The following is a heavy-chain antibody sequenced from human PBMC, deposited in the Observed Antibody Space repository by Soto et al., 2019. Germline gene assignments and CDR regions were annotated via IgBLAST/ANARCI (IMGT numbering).Heavy chain of an antibody. CDR2: IYYSGST. CDR1: GGSISSYY. Sequence: SETLSLTCTVSGGSISSYYWSWIRQPPGKGLEWIGYIYYSGSTNYNPSLKSRVTISVDTSKNQFSLKLSSVTAADTAVYYCARSSSSWCNFDYWGQGTLVTVSS. V-gene: IGHV4-59*01. D-gene: IGHD6-13*01. CDR3: ARSSSSWCNFDY. J-gene: IGHJ4*02.